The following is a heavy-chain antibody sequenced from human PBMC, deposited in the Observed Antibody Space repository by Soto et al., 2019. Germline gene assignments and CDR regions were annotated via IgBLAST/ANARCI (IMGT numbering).Heavy chain of an antibody. CDR2: ISSSSSYT. V-gene: IGHV3-21*05. Sequence: GGSLRLSCATYGFTLSTYSINWLRQAPGRGLEWISYISSSSSYTNYADSVKGRFTISRDNAKNSLYLQMNSLRAEDTAVYYCARVEIAVAGTFIGDYGMDVWGQGTTVTVS. J-gene: IGHJ6*02. CDR1: GFTLSTYS. D-gene: IGHD6-19*01. CDR3: ARVEIAVAGTFIGDYGMDV.